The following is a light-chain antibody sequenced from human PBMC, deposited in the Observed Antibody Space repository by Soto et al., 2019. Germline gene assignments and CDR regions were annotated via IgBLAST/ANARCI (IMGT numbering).Light chain of an antibody. Sequence: EIVMTQSPVTLSVSPAERATLSCRASQSVSSNLAWYQKKPGQAPRLLIDGASIRATGIPARFSGSGSGTEFTLTISSLQSEDFAVYYCQQYNDWPLTFGGGTKVEIK. V-gene: IGKV3-15*01. CDR2: GAS. J-gene: IGKJ4*01. CDR1: QSVSSN. CDR3: QQYNDWPLT.